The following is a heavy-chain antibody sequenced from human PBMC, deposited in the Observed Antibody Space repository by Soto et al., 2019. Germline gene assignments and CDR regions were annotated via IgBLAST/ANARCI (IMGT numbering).Heavy chain of an antibody. CDR1: GGSISSYY. CDR2: IYYSGST. V-gene: IGHV4-59*01. Sequence: SETLSLTCTVSGGSISSYYWSWIRQPPGKGLEWIGYIYYSGSTNYNPSLKSRVTISVDTSKNQFSLKLSSVTAADTAVYYCASVRGIAAADDAFDIWGQGTMVTVSS. CDR3: ASVRGIAAADDAFDI. D-gene: IGHD6-13*01. J-gene: IGHJ3*02.